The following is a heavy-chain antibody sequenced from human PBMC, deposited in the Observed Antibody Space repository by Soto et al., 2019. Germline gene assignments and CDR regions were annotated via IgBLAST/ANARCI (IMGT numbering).Heavy chain of an antibody. Sequence: QVQLVESGGGVVQPGRSLRLSCAASGFTFSSYGMHWVRQAPGKGLVWVAVISYDGSNKYYADSVKGRFTISRDNSKHTLYLQMKGLRAEDTAVYYCAKVQGSSWKNYGMDVWGQGTTVTVSS. CDR3: AKVQGSSWKNYGMDV. CDR2: ISYDGSNK. CDR1: GFTFSSYG. V-gene: IGHV3-30*18. D-gene: IGHD6-13*01. J-gene: IGHJ6*02.